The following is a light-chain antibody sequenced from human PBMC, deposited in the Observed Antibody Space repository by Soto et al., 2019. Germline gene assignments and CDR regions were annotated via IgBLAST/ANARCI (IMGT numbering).Light chain of an antibody. CDR3: QQRSNWPAWT. J-gene: IGKJ1*01. Sequence: EIVLTQSPATLSLSPGERATLSCRASQSVSSYLAWYQQKPGQAPRLLIYDASNRATGIPARFSGSGSGKDFTLTISSLEPEDVPVYYCQQRSNWPAWTFGQGTKVEIK. CDR2: DAS. CDR1: QSVSSY. V-gene: IGKV3-11*01.